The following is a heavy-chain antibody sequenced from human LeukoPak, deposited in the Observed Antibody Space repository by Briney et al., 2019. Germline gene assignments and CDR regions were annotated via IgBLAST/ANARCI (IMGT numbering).Heavy chain of an antibody. CDR3: ARIYLKMASAS. J-gene: IGHJ5*02. V-gene: IGHV3-23*01. D-gene: IGHD2-8*01. CDR2: ISGSGGST. CDR1: RFTFSSYA. Sequence: GGSLRLSCAASRFTFSSYAMSWVRQAPGKGLEWVSAISGSGGSTYYADSVKGRFTISRDNSKNTLYLQMNSLTAEDTAVYYCARIYLKMASASWGQGTLVTVSS.